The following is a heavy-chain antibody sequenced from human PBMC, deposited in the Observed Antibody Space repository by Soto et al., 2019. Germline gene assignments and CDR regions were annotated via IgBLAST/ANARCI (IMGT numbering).Heavy chain of an antibody. CDR2: IYYTGST. V-gene: IGHV4-59*01. D-gene: IGHD3-16*01. CDR1: GVSISSYF. J-gene: IGHJ4*02. Sequence: QLQLQESGPGLVKPSETLSLTCAVSGVSISSYFWSWIRQPPWKGLEWIGYIYYTGSTNYNPSLKSRVTISVDTSETQFSLKMTSVTAADTAVYYCAGHSYANSHLDYWGQGTLVTVSS. CDR3: AGHSYANSHLDY.